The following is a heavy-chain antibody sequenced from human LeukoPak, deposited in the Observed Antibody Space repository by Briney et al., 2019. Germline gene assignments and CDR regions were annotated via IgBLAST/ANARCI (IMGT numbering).Heavy chain of an antibody. V-gene: IGHV3-21*01. CDR1: GFTFSSYS. Sequence: PGGSLRLSCAASGFTFSSYSMNWVRQAPGKGLEWVSSISSSSSYIYYADSVKGRFTISRDNAKNSLYLQMNSLRAEDTAVYYCARDKGQQLVRQGYAFDIWGQGTMVTVSS. CDR2: ISSSSSYI. J-gene: IGHJ3*02. D-gene: IGHD6-13*01. CDR3: ARDKGQQLVRQGYAFDI.